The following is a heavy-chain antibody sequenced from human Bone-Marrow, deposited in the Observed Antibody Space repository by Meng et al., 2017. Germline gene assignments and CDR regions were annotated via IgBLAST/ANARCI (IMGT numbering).Heavy chain of an antibody. CDR1: GFTFYNFG. CDR3: ARGQDTPMVSPDY. Sequence: EVRLVEWGGGLVKPGGSLRISCAASGFTFYNFGMNWVRQAPGKGLEWVSSISSSGRYIYYADSVKGRFTISRDNAENSLYLQMTTLRGEDTAIYFCARGQDTPMVSPDYWGQGTLVTVSS. CDR2: ISSSGRYI. D-gene: IGHD5-18*01. J-gene: IGHJ4*02. V-gene: IGHV3-21*01.